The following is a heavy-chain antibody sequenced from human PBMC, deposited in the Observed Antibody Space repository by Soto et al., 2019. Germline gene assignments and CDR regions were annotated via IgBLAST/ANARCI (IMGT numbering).Heavy chain of an antibody. Sequence: GGSLRLSCTASGFTFRDYAMSWVRQAPGTGLEWVGFIRSKDYGGTTDYVASVKARFTISRDDSKSIAYLQMNSLETEDTDVYYCIRGATHYYYYGMDVWGQGTTVTVSS. CDR3: IRGATHYYYYGMDV. D-gene: IGHD5-12*01. CDR1: GFTFRDYA. J-gene: IGHJ6*02. CDR2: IRSKDYGGTT. V-gene: IGHV3-49*04.